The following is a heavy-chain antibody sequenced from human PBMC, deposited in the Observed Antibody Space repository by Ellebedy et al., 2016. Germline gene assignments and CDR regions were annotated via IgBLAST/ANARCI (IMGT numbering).Heavy chain of an antibody. Sequence: GGSLRLXCAAPGFTFSLYGMHWVRQAPGKGLEWVAVIWDDGSHKYYRDSVKGRFTISRDNSTNTLYLQMNNLRAEDTARYYCAKDHNTFGGVLGAFDIWGQGTMVIVS. J-gene: IGHJ3*02. CDR3: AKDHNTFGGVLGAFDI. CDR1: GFTFSLYG. V-gene: IGHV3-33*03. D-gene: IGHD3-16*01. CDR2: IWDDGSHK.